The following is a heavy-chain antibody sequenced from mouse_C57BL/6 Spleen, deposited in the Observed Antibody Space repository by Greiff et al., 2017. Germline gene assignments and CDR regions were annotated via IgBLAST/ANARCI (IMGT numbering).Heavy chain of an antibody. CDR1: GYAFSSSW. Sequence: LQESGPELVKPGASVKISCKASGYAFSSSWMNWVKQRPGKGLEWIGRIYPGDGDTNYNGKFKGKATLTADKSSSTAYMQLSSLTSEDSAVYFCANHYYGSSYDYWGQGTTLTVSS. CDR2: IYPGDGDT. J-gene: IGHJ2*01. D-gene: IGHD1-1*01. CDR3: ANHYYGSSYDY. V-gene: IGHV1-82*01.